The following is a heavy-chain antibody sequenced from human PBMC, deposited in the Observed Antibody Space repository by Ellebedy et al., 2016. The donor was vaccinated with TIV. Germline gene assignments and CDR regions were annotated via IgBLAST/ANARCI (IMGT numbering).Heavy chain of an antibody. CDR1: GFTFSASA. V-gene: IGHV3-21*01. CDR3: ASDPTTYLRSGHFDS. CDR2: INSYSSHI. J-gene: IGHJ4*02. Sequence: PGGSLRLSCEASGFTFSASAMNWVRQAPGKGLEWVSSINSYSSHIYYAGSVKGRFTISRDNAKNSVSLQMDSLRTDETAVYYCASDPTTYLRSGHFDSWGQGILVTVSS. D-gene: IGHD3-3*01.